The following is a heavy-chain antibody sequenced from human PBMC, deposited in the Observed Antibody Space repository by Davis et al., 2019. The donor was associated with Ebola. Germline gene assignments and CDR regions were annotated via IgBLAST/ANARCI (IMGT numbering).Heavy chain of an antibody. D-gene: IGHD1-26*01. V-gene: IGHV3-23*01. Sequence: GESLKISCAASGFNFSSFAMSWVRQAPGKGLEWVSASSDNGGRTYYADSVRGRFTISRDNSKNTLYLQMNSLRVEDTAVYYCAKDKGQWELPDHWGQGTLVTVSS. CDR1: GFNFSSFA. J-gene: IGHJ4*02. CDR2: SSDNGGRT. CDR3: AKDKGQWELPDH.